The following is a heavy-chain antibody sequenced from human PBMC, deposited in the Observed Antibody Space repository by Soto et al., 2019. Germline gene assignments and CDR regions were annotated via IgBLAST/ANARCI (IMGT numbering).Heavy chain of an antibody. CDR3: ARVFPYCSGRGGLHV. V-gene: IGHV1-18*01. Sequence: QVQLVQSGAEVKKPGASVKVSCRASGYTFINYGISWVRQAPGQGLEWMGWIIAYSGNTNYAEKLQGRVTMTADTSTHTAYMDLRCLRSDATAVYYCARVFPYCSGRGGLHVWGQGTTVTVSS. CDR2: IIAYSGNT. J-gene: IGHJ6*02. D-gene: IGHD3-10*01. CDR1: GYTFINYG.